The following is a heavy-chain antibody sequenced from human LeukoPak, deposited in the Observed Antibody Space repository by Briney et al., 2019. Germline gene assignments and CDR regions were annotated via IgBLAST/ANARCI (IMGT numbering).Heavy chain of an antibody. CDR3: ARDLGWVQLWSYDSYYYYYMDV. J-gene: IGHJ6*03. CDR2: IIPIFGTA. Sequence: ASVKVSCKASGGTFSSYAISWVRQAPGQGLEWMGGIIPIFGTANYAQKFQGRVTITTDESTSTAYMELSSLRSEDTAVYYCARDLGWVQLWSYDSYYYYYMDVWGKGTTVTVSS. CDR1: GGTFSSYA. D-gene: IGHD5-18*01. V-gene: IGHV1-69*05.